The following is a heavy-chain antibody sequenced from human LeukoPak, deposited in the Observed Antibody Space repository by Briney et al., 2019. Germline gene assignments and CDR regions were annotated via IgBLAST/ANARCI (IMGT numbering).Heavy chain of an antibody. Sequence: GGSLRLSCAASGFTFNNYAMSWVRQAPGKGLEWLSTVSSNGGSTYYADSVKGRCTISRDNSKNTLSLQMNSLRVEDTAVYYCAKVGSVVIPATAGGHYWGQGTLVTVSS. CDR1: GFTFNNYA. CDR2: VSSNGGST. J-gene: IGHJ4*02. CDR3: AKVGSVVIPATAGGHY. V-gene: IGHV3-23*01. D-gene: IGHD2-2*01.